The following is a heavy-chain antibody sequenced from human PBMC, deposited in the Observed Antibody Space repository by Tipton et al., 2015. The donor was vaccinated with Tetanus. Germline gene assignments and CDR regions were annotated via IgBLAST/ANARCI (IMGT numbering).Heavy chain of an antibody. CDR2: LSPDSGKA. CDR1: GSNFRNYA. D-gene: IGHD6-19*01. J-gene: IGHJ4*02. V-gene: IGHV1-8*01. Sequence: QSGPEVKKPGSSVTVSCKASGSNFRNYAITWVRQASGQGLEWMGWLSPDSGKAAYAQKFQGRVAMTRNTSINTAYMELSSLTSDDTAVYYCARVPTNPLAVDRPTDYWGQGTLVTVSS. CDR3: ARVPTNPLAVDRPTDY.